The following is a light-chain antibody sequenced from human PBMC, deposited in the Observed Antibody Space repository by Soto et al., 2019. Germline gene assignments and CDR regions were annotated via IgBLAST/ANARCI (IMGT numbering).Light chain of an antibody. J-gene: IGKJ1*01. Sequence: EIVLTQSPGTLSLSPGERATLSCRASQSVSSSYLAWYQQKPGQAPRLLIYGASSRATGIPDSFSGSGSGIDFTLTISRLEPEDFAVYYCQQYSSSPWTFGQGTKVEIK. V-gene: IGKV3-20*01. CDR3: QQYSSSPWT. CDR1: QSVSSSY. CDR2: GAS.